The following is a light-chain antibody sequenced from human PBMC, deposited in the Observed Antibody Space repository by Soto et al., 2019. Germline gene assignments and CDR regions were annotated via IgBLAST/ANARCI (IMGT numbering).Light chain of an antibody. CDR3: QRYLSSPQT. J-gene: IGKJ1*01. CDR2: GAS. V-gene: IGKV3-20*01. Sequence: EIVLTQSPGTLSLSPGERAALSCRASQSVSSSYLAWYQQIPGQAPRLLIYGASSRATGIPDRFSGSGSGTDFTLTISRLEPEDSAVYYCQRYLSSPQTFGQGTKV. CDR1: QSVSSSY.